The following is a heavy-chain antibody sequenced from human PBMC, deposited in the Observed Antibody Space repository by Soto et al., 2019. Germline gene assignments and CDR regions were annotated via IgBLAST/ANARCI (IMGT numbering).Heavy chain of an antibody. J-gene: IGHJ6*02. CDR3: AKNGLVAPTGVDD. V-gene: IGHV3-23*01. CDR2: ITSSGYVS. Sequence: EVQLLESGGDLVQPGGSLRLSCAASGFTFNNYAMSWVRQAPGKGLECVSTITSSGYVSHYADSVKGRFTISRDNSKNTLYLQMNSRRRVDTAVYYCAKNGLVAPTGVDDWGQETTVSVS. D-gene: IGHD2-8*01. CDR1: GFTFNNYA.